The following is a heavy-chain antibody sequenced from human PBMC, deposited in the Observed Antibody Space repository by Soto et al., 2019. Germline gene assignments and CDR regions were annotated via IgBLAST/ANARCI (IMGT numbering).Heavy chain of an antibody. J-gene: IGHJ4*02. CDR2: IMPIFGSA. Sequence: QAQLVQSGAEVKKPGSSVKVSCKASGGTLSTNTISWVRQAPGQGLEWMGGIMPIFGSANYAQKFQGRVTITADEYTRTVYMELSRLRSEDTAVYYCARQFDSDTSGYYYAYWGQGTLVTVSS. D-gene: IGHD3-22*01. CDR3: ARQFDSDTSGYYYAY. CDR1: GGTLSTNT. V-gene: IGHV1-69*01.